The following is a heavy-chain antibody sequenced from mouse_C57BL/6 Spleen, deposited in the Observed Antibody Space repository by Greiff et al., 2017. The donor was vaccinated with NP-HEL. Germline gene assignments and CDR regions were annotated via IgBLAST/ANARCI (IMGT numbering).Heavy chain of an antibody. CDR3: ARDTGSYFDY. V-gene: IGHV5-4*01. CDR1: GFTFSSYA. Sequence: EVQLVESGGGLVKPGGSLKLSCAASGFTFSSYAMSWVRPTPEKRLEWVATISDGGSYTYYPDNVKGRFTISRDNAKNHLYLQMSHLKSEDTAMYYCARDTGSYFDYWGQGTTLTVSS. D-gene: IGHD1-1*01. CDR2: ISDGGSYT. J-gene: IGHJ2*01.